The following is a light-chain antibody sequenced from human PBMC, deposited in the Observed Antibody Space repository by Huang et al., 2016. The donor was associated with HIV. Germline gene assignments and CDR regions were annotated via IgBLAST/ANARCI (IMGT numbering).Light chain of an antibody. CDR3: QQYDDWPPWS. CDR1: QSVKR. J-gene: IGKJ1*01. CDR2: DVS. Sequence: EIVMTQSPPTLSASPGERATLSCRASQSVKRLAWYQQRPGQAPKLLVYDVSSRATGTPTRFSGNGSGTDFTLTINTLQSEDFALYYCQQYDDWPPWSFGQGTRVDMK. V-gene: IGKV3-15*01.